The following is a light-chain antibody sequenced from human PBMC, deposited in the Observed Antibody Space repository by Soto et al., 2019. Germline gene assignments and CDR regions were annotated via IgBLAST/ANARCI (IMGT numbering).Light chain of an antibody. CDR1: QGIYSR. V-gene: IGKV1D-12*01. Sequence: DIQMTQSPSSVSASVGDTVTITCRASQGIYSRLAWYQQKPGKAPELLIYATSTLQNGVPSRFSGSGFGTDFTLSISSLQPEDSASYFCQQTDDFPLTFGRGTKVEI. J-gene: IGKJ4*01. CDR3: QQTDDFPLT. CDR2: ATS.